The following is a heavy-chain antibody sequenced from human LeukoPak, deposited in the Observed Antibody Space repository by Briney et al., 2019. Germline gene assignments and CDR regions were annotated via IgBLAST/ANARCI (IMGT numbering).Heavy chain of an antibody. Sequence: ASVKVSCKASGYTLTGHYMHWVRQAPGQGPEWMGIINPSGGSTSYAQKFQGRVTMTRDTSTSTVYMELSSLRSEDTAVYYCARCHRGGSCRWGQGTLVTVSS. CDR2: INPSGGST. CDR3: ARCHRGGSCR. D-gene: IGHD2-15*01. V-gene: IGHV1-46*01. J-gene: IGHJ4*02. CDR1: GYTLTGHY.